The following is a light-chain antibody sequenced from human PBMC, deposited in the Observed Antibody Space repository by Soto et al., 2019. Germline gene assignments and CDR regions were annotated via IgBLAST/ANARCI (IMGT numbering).Light chain of an antibody. V-gene: IGLV1-44*01. CDR1: ISNIGRNT. CDR3: AVWDDSLNGPV. Sequence: QSVLTQSPSASGTPGQRVTISCSGSISNIGRNTVNWYQQFPGTAPKVLIYKNDRRPSGVPDRFSASKSGTSASLAISGLQSEDEADYYCAVWDDSLNGPVFGGGTKVTVL. J-gene: IGLJ2*01. CDR2: KND.